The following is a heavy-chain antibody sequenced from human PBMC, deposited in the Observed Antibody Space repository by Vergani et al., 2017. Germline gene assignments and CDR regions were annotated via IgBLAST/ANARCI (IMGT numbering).Heavy chain of an antibody. CDR1: GFTFSSYS. CDR2: ISSSSSYK. J-gene: IGHJ6*02. CDR3: ARTHSSWYPDEGMDV. Sequence: EVQLVESGGGLVKPGGSLRLSCAASGFTFSSYSMNWVRQAPGKGLEWVSSISSSSSYKCYADSVKGRFTISRDNAKNSLYRQMNSLRAEDTAVYYCARTHSSWYPDEGMDVWGQGTTVTVSS. D-gene: IGHD6-13*01. V-gene: IGHV3-21*01.